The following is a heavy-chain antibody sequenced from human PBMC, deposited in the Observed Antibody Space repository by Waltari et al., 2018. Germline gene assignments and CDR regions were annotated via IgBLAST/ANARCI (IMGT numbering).Heavy chain of an antibody. J-gene: IGHJ4*02. D-gene: IGHD3-22*01. CDR2: IYHSGST. V-gene: IGHV4-31*03. CDR3: ARGGSYYYDTPFDY. CDR1: GGSISSGGYY. Sequence: QVQLQESGPGLVKPSQTLSLTCTVSGGSISSGGYYWSWIRQHPGKGLEWIGYIYHSGSTYYNPSLKSRVTISVDRSKNQFSLKLSSVTAADTAVYYCARGGSYYYDTPFDYWGQGTLVTVSS.